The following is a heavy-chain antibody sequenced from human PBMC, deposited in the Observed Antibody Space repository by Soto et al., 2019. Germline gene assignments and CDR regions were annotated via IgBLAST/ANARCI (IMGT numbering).Heavy chain of an antibody. CDR3: ARAAAAGPRNKYYFDY. V-gene: IGHV1-58*01. CDR1: GFTFTSSA. CDR2: IVVGSGNT. D-gene: IGHD6-13*01. Sequence: SVKVSCKASGFTFTSSAVQWVRQARGQRLEWIGWIVVGSGNTNYAQKFQERVTITRDMSTSTAYMELSSVTAADTAVYYCARAAAAGPRNKYYFDYWGRGTLVTVSS. J-gene: IGHJ4*02.